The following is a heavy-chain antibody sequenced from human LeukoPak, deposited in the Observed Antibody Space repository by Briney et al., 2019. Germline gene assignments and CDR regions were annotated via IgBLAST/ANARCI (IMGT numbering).Heavy chain of an antibody. CDR3: ARNPGLSSGWIYYFGY. Sequence: ASVKVSCKASGYTFTSYYMHWVRQAPGQGLEWMGIINPSGGSTSYAQKSQGRVTMTRDMSTSTVYMELSSLRSEDTAVYYCARNPGLSSGWIYYFGYWGQGTLVTVSS. CDR2: INPSGGST. J-gene: IGHJ4*02. CDR1: GYTFTSYY. V-gene: IGHV1-46*01. D-gene: IGHD6-19*01.